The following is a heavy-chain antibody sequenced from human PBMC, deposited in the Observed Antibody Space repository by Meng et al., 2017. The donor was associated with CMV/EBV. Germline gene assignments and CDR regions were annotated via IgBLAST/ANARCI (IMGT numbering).Heavy chain of an antibody. D-gene: IGHD3-22*01. CDR1: GTFSSYA. V-gene: IGHV1-69*01. CDR2: IIPIFGTA. Sequence: GTFSSYAISWVRQAPGQGLEWMGGIIPIFGTANYAQKFQGRVTITADESTSTAYMELSSLRSEDTAVYYCARDSGNSSGYYPFFDYWGQGTQVTVSS. CDR3: ARDSGNSSGYYPFFDY. J-gene: IGHJ4*02.